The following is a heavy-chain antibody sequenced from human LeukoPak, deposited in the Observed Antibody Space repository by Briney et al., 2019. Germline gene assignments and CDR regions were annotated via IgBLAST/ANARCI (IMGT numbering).Heavy chain of an antibody. Sequence: SETLSLTCTVSGGSISSGDYYWSWIRQPPGKGLEWIGEINHSGSTNYNPSLKSRVTISVDTSKNQFSLKLSSVTAADTAVYYCARGSNPPNLPPGQTTGGLDYWGQGTLVTVSS. CDR2: INHSGST. CDR3: ARGSNPPNLPPGQTTGGLDY. D-gene: IGHD1-1*01. V-gene: IGHV4-39*07. J-gene: IGHJ4*02. CDR1: GGSISSGDYY.